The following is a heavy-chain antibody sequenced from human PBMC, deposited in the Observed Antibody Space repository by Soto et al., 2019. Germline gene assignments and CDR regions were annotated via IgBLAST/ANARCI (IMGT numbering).Heavy chain of an antibody. CDR2: SSYDGRET. V-gene: IGHV3-30*03. CDR3: ARDSGWPILNFDN. J-gene: IGHJ4*02. D-gene: IGHD3-10*01. Sequence: GGYLRLSFAASDFDFSSYGMHWVRQAPGKGLEWVAASSYDGRETFYADSAKGRFTVSKEMSKNTAFLQMNALRHEDTAVYFCARDSGWPILNFDNWGQGTPVTVSS. CDR1: DFDFSSYG.